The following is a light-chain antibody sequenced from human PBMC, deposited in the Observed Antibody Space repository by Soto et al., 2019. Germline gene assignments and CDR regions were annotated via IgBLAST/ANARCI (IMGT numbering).Light chain of an antibody. Sequence: DIQMTSSPSSVGASVGDRVTITCRASQDISNYLAWYQQKPGKVPQVLIFAASTLQSGVPSRFSGSASGTDFTLTISSLQPEDVATYYCQNYNSAPLTFGGGTKV. V-gene: IGKV1-27*01. CDR1: QDISNY. CDR2: AAS. CDR3: QNYNSAPLT. J-gene: IGKJ4*01.